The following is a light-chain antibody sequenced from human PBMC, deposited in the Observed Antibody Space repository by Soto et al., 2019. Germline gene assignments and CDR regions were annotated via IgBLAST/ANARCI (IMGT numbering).Light chain of an antibody. J-gene: IGKJ3*01. CDR1: QSVSSSY. CDR3: KRNGGYPPLP. CDR2: GAS. V-gene: IGKV3-20*01. Sequence: EIVLTQSPGTLSLSPGERATLSCRASQSVSSSYLAWYQQKPGQAPRLLISGASSRATGIPDRFSGSGSGKTFTLPIGSLRLEDLEGFSCKRNGGYPPLPFGPGPKWISN.